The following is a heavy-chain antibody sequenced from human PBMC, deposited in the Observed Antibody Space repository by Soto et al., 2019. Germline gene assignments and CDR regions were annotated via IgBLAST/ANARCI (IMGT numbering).Heavy chain of an antibody. CDR3: AKDGSGWSNYYYYYGMDV. CDR2: IWYDGSNK. Sequence: GGSLRLSCAASGFTFSSYGMHWVRQAPGKGLEWVAVIWYDGSNKYYADSVKGRFTISRDNSKNTLYLQMNSLRAEDTAVYYCAKDGSGWSNYYYYYGMDVWGQGTTVTVSS. CDR1: GFTFSSYG. J-gene: IGHJ6*02. V-gene: IGHV3-30*02. D-gene: IGHD6-19*01.